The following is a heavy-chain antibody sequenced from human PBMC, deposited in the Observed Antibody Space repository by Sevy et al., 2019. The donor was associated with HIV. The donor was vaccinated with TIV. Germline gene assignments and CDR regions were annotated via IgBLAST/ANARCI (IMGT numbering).Heavy chain of an antibody. Sequence: GGSLRLSCAASGFTFSSYAMSWVRQAPGKGLEWVSAISGSGGSTYYADSVKGRFTISRDNSKNTLYLQMNSLRAEDTAAYYCARVNHGGNAFDIWGQGTMVTVSS. J-gene: IGHJ3*02. CDR1: GFTFSSYA. V-gene: IGHV3-23*01. CDR2: ISGSGGST. CDR3: ARVNHGGNAFDI. D-gene: IGHD2-15*01.